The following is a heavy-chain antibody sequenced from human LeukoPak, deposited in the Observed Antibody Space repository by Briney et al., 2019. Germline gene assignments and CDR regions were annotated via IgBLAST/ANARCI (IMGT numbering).Heavy chain of an antibody. J-gene: IGHJ4*02. V-gene: IGHV1-2*02. CDR2: IEPKSGGT. CDR1: GYTFTGHF. Sequence: ASVKVSCTASGYTFTGHFMHWVRQAPGQGLKWMGWIEPKSGGTHYGHKFQGRVTMTRDSSMSTAYMELSRLKADDTAVYYCAREMGVVPTAIPTVDSWGQGTLVTVSS. D-gene: IGHD2-2*02. CDR3: AREMGVVPTAIPTVDS.